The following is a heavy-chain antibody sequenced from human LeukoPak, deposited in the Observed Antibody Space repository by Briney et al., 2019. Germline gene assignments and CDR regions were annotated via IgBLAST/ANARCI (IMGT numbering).Heavy chain of an antibody. CDR3: ARDTGAYYDSGGLDY. CDR1: GFTFSDYY. Sequence: GGSLRLSCAASGFTFSDYYMSWIRQAPGKGLEWVSYISSSSSYIYYADSVKGRFTISRDNAKNSLYLQMNSLRAEDTAVYYCARDTGAYYDSGGLDYWGQGTLVTVSS. V-gene: IGHV3-11*06. J-gene: IGHJ4*02. D-gene: IGHD3-22*01. CDR2: ISSSSSYI.